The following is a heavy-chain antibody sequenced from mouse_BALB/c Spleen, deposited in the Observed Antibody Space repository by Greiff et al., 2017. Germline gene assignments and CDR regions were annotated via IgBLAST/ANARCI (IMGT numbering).Heavy chain of an antibody. J-gene: IGHJ4*01. CDR1: GFTFSSYA. Sequence: EVKVVESGGGLVKPGGSLKLSCAASGFTFSSYAMSWVRQTPEKRLEWVASISSGGSTYYPDSVKGRFTISRDNARNILYLQMSSLRSEDTAMYYCARDYDYDGYAMDYWGQGTSVTVSS. V-gene: IGHV5-6-5*01. CDR3: ARDYDYDGYAMDY. D-gene: IGHD2-4*01. CDR2: ISSGGST.